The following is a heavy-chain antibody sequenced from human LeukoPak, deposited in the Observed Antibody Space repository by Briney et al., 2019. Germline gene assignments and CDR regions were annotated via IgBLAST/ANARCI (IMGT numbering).Heavy chain of an antibody. J-gene: IGHJ4*02. CDR3: ARVKRTAGSIAARRGGVGY. V-gene: IGHV4-61*02. Sequence: PSQTLSLTCTVFGGSISRGTYYWSWIRQPAGKGLEWIGRIYTSGSTNYNPSLKSRVTISVDTSKNQFSLKLSSVTAADTALYYCARVKRTAGSIAARRGGVGYWGQGTLVTVSS. CDR2: IYTSGST. CDR1: GGSISRGTYY. D-gene: IGHD6-6*01.